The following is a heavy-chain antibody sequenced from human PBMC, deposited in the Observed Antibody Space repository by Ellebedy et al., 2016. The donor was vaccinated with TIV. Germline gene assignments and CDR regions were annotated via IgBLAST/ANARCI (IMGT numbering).Heavy chain of an antibody. CDR2: IYFTGDT. CDR3: ARAGGSGYDYFFDS. D-gene: IGHD3-22*01. J-gene: IGHJ4*02. CDR1: AVSFNNHD. Sequence: MPSETLSLTCTVSAVSFNNHDWSWVRQPAGKGLEWNGGIYFTGDTNYNPSFESRVIMSVDASKKQFSLKLSSVTAADTAIYYCARAGGSGYDYFFDSWGQGIHVTVSS. V-gene: IGHV4-4*07.